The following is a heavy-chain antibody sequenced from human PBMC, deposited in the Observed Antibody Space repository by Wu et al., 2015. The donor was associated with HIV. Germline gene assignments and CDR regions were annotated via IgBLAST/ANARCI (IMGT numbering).Heavy chain of an antibody. Sequence: QVQLVQSGAEVRKPGSSVKVSCKASGGSFSSFAINWVRQAPGQGLEWMGWINPNSGGTNYAQKFQGRVTMTRDTSISTAYMELSRLRSDDTAVYYCARDCFIGGIPPATWFDPWGQGTLVTVSS. CDR3: ARDCFIGGIPPATWFDP. V-gene: IGHV1-2*02. J-gene: IGHJ5*02. CDR2: INPNSGGT. CDR1: GGSFSSFA. D-gene: IGHD3-16*01.